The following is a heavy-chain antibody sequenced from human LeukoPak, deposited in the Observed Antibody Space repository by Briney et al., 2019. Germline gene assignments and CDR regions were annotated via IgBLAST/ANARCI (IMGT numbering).Heavy chain of an antibody. D-gene: IGHD3-10*01. CDR3: ARESDSGSGSYYSSVYYYGMDV. J-gene: IGHJ6*02. CDR1: GGSISSGGYY. V-gene: IGHV4-31*03. Sequence: PSQTLSLTCTVSGGSISSGGYYWSWIRQHPGKGLEWIGYIYYSGSTYYNPSLESRVTISVDTSKNQFSLKLSSVTAADTAVYYCARESDSGSGSYYSSVYYYGMDVWGQGTTVTVSS. CDR2: IYYSGST.